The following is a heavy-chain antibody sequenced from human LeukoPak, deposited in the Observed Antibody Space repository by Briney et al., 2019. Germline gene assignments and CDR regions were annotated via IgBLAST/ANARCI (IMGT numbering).Heavy chain of an antibody. CDR1: GFTISTCW. V-gene: IGHV3-7*03. Sequence: GGSLRVSCAASGFTISTCWMTWVRQAPGEGLEWVANIKQDGSEKYYVDSVKGRFTISRDNAKNSLYLQMNSLRAEDTAVYYCAKRVAATTKKAFKLDYWGQGTLVTVSS. CDR3: AKRVAATTKKAFKLDY. CDR2: IKQDGSEK. J-gene: IGHJ4*02. D-gene: IGHD2-15*01.